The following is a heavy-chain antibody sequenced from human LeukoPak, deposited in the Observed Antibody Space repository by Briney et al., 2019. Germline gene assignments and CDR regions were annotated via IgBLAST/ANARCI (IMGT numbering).Heavy chain of an antibody. CDR1: GGSFSGYY. J-gene: IGHJ4*02. V-gene: IGHV4-34*01. CDR3: ARDGNSLAAAGFDY. CDR2: INHSGST. D-gene: IGHD6-13*01. Sequence: PSETLSLTCAVYGGSFSGYYWSWIRQPPGKGLEWIGEINHSGSTNYNPSLKSRVTISVDTSKNQFSLKLSSMTAADTAVYYCARDGNSLAAAGFDYWGQGTLVTVSS.